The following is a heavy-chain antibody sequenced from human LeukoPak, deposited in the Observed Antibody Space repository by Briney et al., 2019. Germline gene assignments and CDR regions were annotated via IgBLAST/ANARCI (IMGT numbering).Heavy chain of an antibody. J-gene: IGHJ4*02. CDR2: INSDSSLM. D-gene: IGHD3-16*01. CDR1: GFTLRTYS. V-gene: IGHV3-21*01. CDR3: IRDLFDDYSLDY. Sequence: PGGSLRLSCAASGFTLRTYSMNWVRQAPGKGLEWVSSINSDSSLMYYAESVKGRFTISRDNARNSLYLQMSSLRVEDTAVYYCIRDLFDDYSLDYWGQGALVTVSS.